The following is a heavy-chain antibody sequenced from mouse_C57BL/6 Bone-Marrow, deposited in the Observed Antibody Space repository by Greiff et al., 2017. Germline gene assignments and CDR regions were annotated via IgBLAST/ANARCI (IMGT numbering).Heavy chain of an antibody. CDR2: ISSGGSYT. J-gene: IGHJ3*01. CDR3: ARRGDAFAY. Sequence: EVQGVESGGDLVKPGGSLKLSCAASGFTFSSYGMSWVRQTPDKRLEWVATISSGGSYTYYPDSVKGRFTISRDNAKNTLYLQMSSLKSEDTAMYYCARRGDAFAYWGQGTLVTVSA. D-gene: IGHD3-3*01. V-gene: IGHV5-6*01. CDR1: GFTFSSYG.